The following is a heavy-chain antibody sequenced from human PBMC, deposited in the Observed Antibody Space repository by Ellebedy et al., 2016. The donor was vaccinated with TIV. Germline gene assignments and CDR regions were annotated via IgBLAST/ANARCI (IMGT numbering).Heavy chain of an antibody. CDR3: ARGPLYGDYPNWFDP. D-gene: IGHD4-17*01. CDR2: ITITGNAV. V-gene: IGHV3-48*02. Sequence: GESLKISXAASGFIFSSYSMNWVRQAPGKGLEWVSYITITGNAVSYADSVKGRFTISRDNAKNSLYLQMNSLRDEDTAVYYCARGPLYGDYPNWFDPWGQGTLVTVSS. CDR1: GFIFSSYS. J-gene: IGHJ5*02.